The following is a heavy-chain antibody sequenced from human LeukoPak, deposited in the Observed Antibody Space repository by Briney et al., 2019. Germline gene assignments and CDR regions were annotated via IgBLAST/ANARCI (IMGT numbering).Heavy chain of an antibody. CDR3: ANLGCYIDY. V-gene: IGHV3-23*01. Sequence: GGSLRLSCAASGFTFSSYAMHWVRQAPGKGLEWVSAISGSGGSTYYADSVKGRFTISRGNSKNTLYLQMNSLRAEDTAVYYCANLGCYIDYWGQGTLVTVSS. CDR2: ISGSGGST. J-gene: IGHJ4*02. CDR1: GFTFSSYA.